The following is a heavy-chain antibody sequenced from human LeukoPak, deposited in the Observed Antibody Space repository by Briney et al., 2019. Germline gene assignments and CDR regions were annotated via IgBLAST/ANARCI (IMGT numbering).Heavy chain of an antibody. CDR1: GYSFTSYW. CDR2: IYPGDSAT. D-gene: IGHD6-6*01. V-gene: IGHV5-51*01. CDR3: ARSAAARRGLYFDY. Sequence: GESLKISCKGSGYSFTSYWIGWVRQMPGKGLEWMGIIYPGDSATRYSPSFQGQVTISADNSITTAYLQWSSLKASDTAMYYCARSAAARRGLYFDYWGQGTLVTISS. J-gene: IGHJ4*02.